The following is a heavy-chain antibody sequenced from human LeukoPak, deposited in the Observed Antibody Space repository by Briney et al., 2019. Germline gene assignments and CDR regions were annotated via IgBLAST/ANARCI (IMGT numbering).Heavy chain of an antibody. CDR1: GFTFSNFA. V-gene: IGHV3-23*01. J-gene: IGHJ4*02. CDR3: AKGWDTIGRYYGLEF. D-gene: IGHD3-10*01. CDR2: ISGNSDNT. Sequence: GGSLRLSCTASGFTFSNFAMSWVRQAPGKGLERVSAISGNSDNTYYADSVKGRFTISRDNSKNTLYMQMSSLRAEDTAVFYCAKGWDTIGRYYGLEFWGQGTLVTVSS.